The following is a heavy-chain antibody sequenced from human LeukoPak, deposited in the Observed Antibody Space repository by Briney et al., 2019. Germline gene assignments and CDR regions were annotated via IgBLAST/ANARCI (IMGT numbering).Heavy chain of an antibody. J-gene: IGHJ4*02. Sequence: GGSLRLSCAASGFTFSNYAMSWVRQAPGKGLEWVSVISGNGGVTYYADSVKGRFTISRENSKNTLYLQMNSLRAEDTAVYYCAREGYSYGEFDYWGQGTLVTVSS. CDR1: GFTFSNYA. CDR2: ISGNGGVT. V-gene: IGHV3-23*01. CDR3: AREGYSYGEFDY. D-gene: IGHD5-18*01.